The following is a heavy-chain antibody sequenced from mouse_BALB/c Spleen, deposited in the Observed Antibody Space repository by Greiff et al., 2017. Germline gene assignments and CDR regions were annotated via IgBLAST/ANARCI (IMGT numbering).Heavy chain of an antibody. CDR1: GYTFTSYT. CDR3: ARFTTVVDYYAMDY. V-gene: IGHV1-4*01. J-gene: IGHJ4*01. Sequence: QVQLKQSGAELARPGASVKMSCKASGYTFTSYTMHWVKQRPGQGLEWIGYINPSSGYTNYNQKFKDKATLTADKSSSTAYMQLSSLTSEDSAVYYCARFTTVVDYYAMDYWGQGTSVTVSS. D-gene: IGHD1-1*01. CDR2: INPSSGYT.